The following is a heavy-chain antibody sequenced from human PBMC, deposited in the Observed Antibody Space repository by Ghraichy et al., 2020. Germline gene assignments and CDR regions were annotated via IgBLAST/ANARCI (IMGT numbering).Heavy chain of an antibody. CDR3: ARGLRVVVLTDSSSWFDH. Sequence: SQTLSLTCAVYGGPFNGHYWTWIRQLPGKGVEWIGEINHSGSATYKPSLRGRVSMSVDTSKNQFSLKLISLTAADTAVYFCARGLRVVVLTDSSSWFDHWGQGTPVTVSS. V-gene: IGHV4-34*01. D-gene: IGHD2-21*01. CDR1: GGPFNGHY. J-gene: IGHJ5*02. CDR2: INHSGSA.